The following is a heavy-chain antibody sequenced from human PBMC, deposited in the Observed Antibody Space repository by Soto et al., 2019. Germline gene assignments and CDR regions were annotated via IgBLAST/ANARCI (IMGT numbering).Heavy chain of an antibody. CDR1: GGSFSGYY. CDR2: INHSGST. J-gene: IGHJ5*02. D-gene: IGHD2-8*01. CDR3: ARGLVYAWFDP. Sequence: PSETLSLTCAVYGGSFSGYYWSWIRQPPGKGLEWIGEINHSGSTNYNPSLKSRVTISVDTSKNQFSLKLSSVTAADTAVYYCARGLVYAWFDPWGQGTLVTVSS. V-gene: IGHV4-34*01.